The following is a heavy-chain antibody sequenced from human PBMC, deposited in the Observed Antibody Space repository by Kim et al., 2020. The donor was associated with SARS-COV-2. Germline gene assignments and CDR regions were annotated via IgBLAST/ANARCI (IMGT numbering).Heavy chain of an antibody. D-gene: IGHD6-19*01. CDR3: AVGGVIRSGWPYYYYGMDV. CDR1: GFTFSSYS. CDR2: ISSSSSYI. J-gene: IGHJ6*02. V-gene: IGHV3-21*01. Sequence: GGSLRLSCAASGFTFSSYSMNWVRQAPGKGLEWVSSISSSSSYIYYADSVKGRFTISRDNAKNSLYLQMNSLRAEDTAVYYCAVGGVIRSGWPYYYYGMDVWGQGTTVTVSS.